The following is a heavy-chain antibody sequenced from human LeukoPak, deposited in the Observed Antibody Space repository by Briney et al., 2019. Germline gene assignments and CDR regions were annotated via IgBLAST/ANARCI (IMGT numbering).Heavy chain of an antibody. CDR1: GYTFTGYY. J-gene: IGHJ5*02. Sequence: ASVKVSCKASGYTFTGYYMHWVRQAPGQGLEWMGWINPNSGGTNYAQKFQGRVTMTRDTSISTAYMELSRLRSDDTAVYYCARDIVATIGAPLPSHWFDPWGQETLVTVSS. V-gene: IGHV1-2*02. CDR2: INPNSGGT. CDR3: ARDIVATIGAPLPSHWFDP. D-gene: IGHD5-12*01.